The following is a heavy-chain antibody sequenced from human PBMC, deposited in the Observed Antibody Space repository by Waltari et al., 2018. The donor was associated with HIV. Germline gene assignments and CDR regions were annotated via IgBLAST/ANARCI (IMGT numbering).Heavy chain of an antibody. J-gene: IGHJ4*02. CDR3: ARESGYCSGGSCSFDY. CDR1: GYTFTGYY. V-gene: IGHV1-2*02. CDR2: INPNSGGT. D-gene: IGHD2-15*01. Sequence: QVQLVQSGAEVKKPGASVKVSCKAYGYTFTGYYMHWVRQAPGQGLEWMGWINPNSGGTNYAQKFQGRVTMTRDTSISTAYMELSRLRSDDTAVYYCARESGYCSGGSCSFDYWGQGTLVTVSS.